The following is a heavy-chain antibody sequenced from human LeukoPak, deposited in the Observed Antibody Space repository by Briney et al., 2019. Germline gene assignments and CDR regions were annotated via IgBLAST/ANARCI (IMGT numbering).Heavy chain of an antibody. CDR1: GYTFTGYY. Sequence: ASVKVSCKASGYTFTGYYMHWVRQAPGQGLEWMGRINPNSGGTNYAQKFQGRVTMTRDTSISTAYMELSRLRSDDTAVYYCARSTDILTGYYSPLGYWGQGTLVTVSS. CDR2: INPNSGGT. D-gene: IGHD3-9*01. CDR3: ARSTDILTGYYSPLGY. J-gene: IGHJ4*02. V-gene: IGHV1-2*06.